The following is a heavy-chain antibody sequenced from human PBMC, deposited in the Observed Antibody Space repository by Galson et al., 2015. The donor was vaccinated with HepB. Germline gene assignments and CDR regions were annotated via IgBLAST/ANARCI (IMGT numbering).Heavy chain of an antibody. CDR1: GYTFTSYG. D-gene: IGHD3-22*01. Sequence: SVKVSCKASGYTFTSYGISWVRQAPGQGLEWMGWISAYNGNTNYAQKLQGRVTMTTDTSTSTAYMELRSLRSDDTAVYYCARDREYYYDSSGYYQYWDAFDIWGQGTMVTVSS. CDR2: ISAYNGNT. V-gene: IGHV1-18*04. CDR3: ARDREYYYDSSGYYQYWDAFDI. J-gene: IGHJ3*02.